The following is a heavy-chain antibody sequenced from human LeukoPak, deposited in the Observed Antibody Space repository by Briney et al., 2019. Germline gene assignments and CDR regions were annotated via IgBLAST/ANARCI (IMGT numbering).Heavy chain of an antibody. V-gene: IGHV1-18*01. J-gene: IGHJ4*02. CDR2: ISAYNGNT. Sequence: EASVKVSCKASGYTFTSYGISWVRQAPGQGLEWMGWISAYNGNTNYAQKLQGRVTMTTDTSTSTAYMELRSLRSDDTAVYYCARDGQYDFWSGYLLTPFDYWGQGTLVTVSS. D-gene: IGHD3-3*01. CDR3: ARDGQYDFWSGYLLTPFDY. CDR1: GYTFTSYG.